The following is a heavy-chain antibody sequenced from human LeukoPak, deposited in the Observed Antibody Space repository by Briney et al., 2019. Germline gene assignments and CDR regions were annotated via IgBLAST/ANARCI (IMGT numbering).Heavy chain of an antibody. CDR3: ARDGDYDTSGYYPT. Sequence: PGGSLRLSCAASGFTFSSYEMNWVRQAPGKGLEWVSYISSSGSTIYYADSVKGRFTISRDNSKNTLYLQMNSLRAEDTAVYYCARDGDYDTSGYYPTWGQGTLVTVSS. CDR1: GFTFSSYE. V-gene: IGHV3-48*03. CDR2: ISSSGSTI. D-gene: IGHD3-22*01. J-gene: IGHJ4*02.